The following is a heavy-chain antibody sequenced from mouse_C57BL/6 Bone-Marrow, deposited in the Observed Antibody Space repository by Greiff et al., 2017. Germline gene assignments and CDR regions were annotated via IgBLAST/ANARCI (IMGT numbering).Heavy chain of an antibody. CDR1: GYTFTSYW. V-gene: IGHV1-72*01. D-gene: IGHD3-3*01. CDR3: ARWGGRD. Sequence: VQLQQSGAELVKPGASVKLSCKASGYTFTSYWMHWVKQRPGRGLEWIGRIDPNSGGTKYNEKFKSKATLTVDKPSSTAYMQLSSLTSEATAYYYSARWGGRDWGKGTTLTVSS. J-gene: IGHJ2*01. CDR2: IDPNSGGT.